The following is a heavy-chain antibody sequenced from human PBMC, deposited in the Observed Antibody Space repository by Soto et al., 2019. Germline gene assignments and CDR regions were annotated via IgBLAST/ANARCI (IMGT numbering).Heavy chain of an antibody. V-gene: IGHV4-59*08. CDR1: GGSIPNYD. CDR2: IYYSGST. CDR3: ARRYGVYFDY. J-gene: IGHJ4*02. Sequence: SETLSLTSIVTGGSIPNYDCCRLRQPPGKGLEWIGYIYYSGSTNYNPSLKSRFTISVDTSKNQFSLKLSSVTAADTAVYYCARRYGVYFDYWGQGTLVTVS. D-gene: IGHD4-17*01.